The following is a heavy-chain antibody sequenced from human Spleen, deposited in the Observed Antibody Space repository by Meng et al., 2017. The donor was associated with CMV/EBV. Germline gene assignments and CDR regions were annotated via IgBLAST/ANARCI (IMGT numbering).Heavy chain of an antibody. CDR3: ARDWLEGYSSSWYGSWFYP. CDR1: GFTFSSYS. CDR2: ISSSSSYI. J-gene: IGHJ5*02. V-gene: IGHV3-21*01. Sequence: GESLKISCAASGFTFSSYSMNWVRQAPGKGLEWVSSISSSSSYIYYADSVKGRFTISRDNAKNSLYLQMNSLRAEDTAVYYCARDWLEGYSSSWYGSWFYPWGQGTLVTVSS. D-gene: IGHD6-13*01.